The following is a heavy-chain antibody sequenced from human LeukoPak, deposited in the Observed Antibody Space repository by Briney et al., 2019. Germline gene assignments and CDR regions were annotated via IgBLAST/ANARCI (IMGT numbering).Heavy chain of an antibody. CDR2: ISAYNGNT. J-gene: IGHJ5*02. CDR1: GYTFTSYG. CDR3: TRDIQVGWDFDGIWFDP. V-gene: IGHV1-18*01. Sequence: ASVKVSCKASGYTFTSYGISWVRQAPGQGLEWMGWISAYNGNTNYAQKLQGRVTMTTDTSTSTAYMELRSLRSDDTAVYYCTRDIQVGWDFDGIWFDPWGEGTLVTVSS. D-gene: IGHD1-26*01.